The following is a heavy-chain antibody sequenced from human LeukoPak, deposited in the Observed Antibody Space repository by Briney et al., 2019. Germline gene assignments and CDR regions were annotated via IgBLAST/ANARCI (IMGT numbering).Heavy chain of an antibody. V-gene: IGHV3-7*01. CDR2: IKQDGSEK. J-gene: IGHJ4*02. CDR3: ARSFDFWSGYYGY. D-gene: IGHD3-3*01. CDR1: GFTFSSYW. Sequence: QTGGSLRLSCAASGFTFSSYWMSWVRQAPGKGLEWVANIKQDGSEKYYVDSVKGRFTISRDNAKNSLYLQMNSLRAEDTAVYYCARSFDFWSGYYGYWGQGTLVTVSS.